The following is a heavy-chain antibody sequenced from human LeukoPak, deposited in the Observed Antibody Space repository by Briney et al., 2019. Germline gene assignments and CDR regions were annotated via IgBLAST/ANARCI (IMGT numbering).Heavy chain of an antibody. D-gene: IGHD3-10*01. V-gene: IGHV4-39*07. J-gene: IGHJ4*02. CDR2: INHSGST. CDR3: ARGGLLWFGELGSFDY. Sequence: PSETLSLTCTVSGGSISSSSYYWGWIRQPPGKGLEWIGEINHSGSTNYNPSLKSRVTISVDTSKNQFSLKLSSVTAADTAVYYCARGGLLWFGELGSFDYWGQGTLVTVSS. CDR1: GGSISSSSYY.